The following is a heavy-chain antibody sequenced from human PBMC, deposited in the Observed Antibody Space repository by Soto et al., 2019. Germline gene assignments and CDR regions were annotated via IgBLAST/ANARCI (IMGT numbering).Heavy chain of an antibody. CDR2: VNPDTGVA. Sequence: AASVKVSCKASGYTFTDYFVHWVRLAPGQGLEWMGWVNPDTGVATFPQKFQGRVTVTRDASINTDYMELTHLTSEDTGIYYCARDPIRGGVPYFFDFWGRGTQVTVSS. CDR3: ARDPIRGGVPYFFDF. J-gene: IGHJ4*02. CDR1: GYTFTDYF. V-gene: IGHV1-2*02. D-gene: IGHD3-16*01.